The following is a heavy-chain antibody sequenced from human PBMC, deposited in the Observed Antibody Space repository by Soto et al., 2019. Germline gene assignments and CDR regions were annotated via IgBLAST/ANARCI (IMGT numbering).Heavy chain of an antibody. CDR3: ARKQRVFQYYYGMDV. Sequence: LXLTCTVSGASINSSSYYWYWIRQPPGKGLEWIGSIYYSGSTYYNPSLKSRVTISVDTSKNQFSLKLSSVTAADTAVYYCARKQRVFQYYYGMDVWGQGTTVTVSS. J-gene: IGHJ6*02. CDR1: GASINSSSYY. D-gene: IGHD2-8*01. V-gene: IGHV4-39*01. CDR2: IYYSGST.